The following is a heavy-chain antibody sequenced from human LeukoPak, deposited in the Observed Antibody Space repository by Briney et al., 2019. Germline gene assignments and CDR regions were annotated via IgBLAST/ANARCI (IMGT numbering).Heavy chain of an antibody. V-gene: IGHV4-39*01. CDR2: IYYSGST. J-gene: IGHJ5*02. Sequence: PSETLSLTCTVSGGSISSSSYYWGWIRQPPGKGLEWIGSIYYSGSTYYNPSLKSRVTISVDTSKNQFSLKLSSVTAADTAVYYCARQLYCSGGSCSSWGQGTLVTVSS. CDR1: GGSISSSSYY. CDR3: ARQLYCSGGSCSS. D-gene: IGHD2-15*01.